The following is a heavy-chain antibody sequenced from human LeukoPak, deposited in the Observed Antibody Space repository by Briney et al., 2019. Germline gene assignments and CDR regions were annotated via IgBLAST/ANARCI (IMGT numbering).Heavy chain of an antibody. Sequence: SVKVSCNASGHPYSICAIMWARQAPGQGLEWMGGIIPIFGTANYAQKFQGRVTITADESTSTAYMELSSLRSEDTAVYFCGYVLRGFGELLSYYYYGMEVWGQGTTVTVSS. D-gene: IGHD3-10*01. CDR1: GHPYSICA. J-gene: IGHJ6*02. CDR2: IIPIFGTA. CDR3: GYVLRGFGELLSYYYYGMEV. V-gene: IGHV1-69*13.